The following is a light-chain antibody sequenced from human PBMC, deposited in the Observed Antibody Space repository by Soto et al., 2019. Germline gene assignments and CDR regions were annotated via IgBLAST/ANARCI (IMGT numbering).Light chain of an antibody. J-gene: IGKJ2*01. CDR1: QSVSSN. CDR3: QQYGGVPYT. CDR2: GAS. Sequence: EIVMTQSPATLSVSPGERATLSCRASQSVSSNLAWYQQRLGQAPRLLIYGASSGATGIPDRFSGSGSGTDFTLTISRLEPEDFAIYYCQQYGGVPYTFGQGTKVDI. V-gene: IGKV3-20*01.